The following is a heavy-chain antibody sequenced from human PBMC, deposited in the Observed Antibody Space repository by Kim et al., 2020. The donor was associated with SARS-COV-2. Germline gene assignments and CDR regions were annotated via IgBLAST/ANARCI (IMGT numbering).Heavy chain of an antibody. CDR1: GGSISSSSYY. D-gene: IGHD6-13*01. CDR3: AREQQLVRDWFDP. V-gene: IGHV4-39*01. Sequence: SETLSLTCTVSGGSISSSSYYWGWIRQPPGKGLEWIGSIYYSGSTYYNPSLKSRVTISVDTSKNQFSLKLSSVTAADTAVYYCAREQQLVRDWFDPWGQGTLVTVSS. J-gene: IGHJ5*02. CDR2: IYYSGST.